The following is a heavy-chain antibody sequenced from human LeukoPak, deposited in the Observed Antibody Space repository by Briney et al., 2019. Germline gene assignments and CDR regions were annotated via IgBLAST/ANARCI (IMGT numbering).Heavy chain of an antibody. V-gene: IGHV3-11*01. J-gene: IGHJ5*02. CDR1: GFTFSDYY. D-gene: IGHD2-15*01. CDR3: ARDGADIVVVVAATKVWFDP. Sequence: GGSLRLSCAASGFTFSDYYMSWIRQAPGKGLEWVSYISSSGSTIYYADSVKGRFTISRDNAKNSLYLQMNSLRAEDTAVYYCARDGADIVVVVAATKVWFDPWGQGTLVTVSS. CDR2: ISSSGSTI.